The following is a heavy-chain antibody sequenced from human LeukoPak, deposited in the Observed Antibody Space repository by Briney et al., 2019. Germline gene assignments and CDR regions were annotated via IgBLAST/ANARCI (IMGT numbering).Heavy chain of an antibody. J-gene: IGHJ4*02. CDR1: GFTFSSYS. D-gene: IGHD6-13*01. CDR2: ISSSSSTI. V-gene: IGHV3-48*01. Sequence: PGGSLRLSCAASGFTFSSYSMNWVRQAPGKGLEWVSYISSSSSTIYYADSVKGRFTISRDNAKNSLYLQMNSLRAEDTAVYYCVKGPYSSTWPYFDYWGQGTLVTVSS. CDR3: VKGPYSSTWPYFDY.